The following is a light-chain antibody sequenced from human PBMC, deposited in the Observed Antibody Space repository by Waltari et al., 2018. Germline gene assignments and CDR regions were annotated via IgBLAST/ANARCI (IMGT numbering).Light chain of an antibody. Sequence: QSALTQPASVSASPGQPITISCSGTSSDVGAYNLVSWYRQYPGKAPQLIIYDVRTRPSGISDRFSGDKSDNTASLTISGLRAEDEADYYCSSYTLTDTRVFGGGT. V-gene: IGLV2-14*01. CDR3: SSYTLTDTRV. CDR2: DVR. CDR1: SSDVGAYNL. J-gene: IGLJ3*02.